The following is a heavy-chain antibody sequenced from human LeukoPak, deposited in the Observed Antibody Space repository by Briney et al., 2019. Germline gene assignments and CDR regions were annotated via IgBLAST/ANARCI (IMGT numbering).Heavy chain of an antibody. J-gene: IGHJ4*02. Sequence: GGSLRLSCAASGFTFSSYSMNWVRQAPGKGLKWVSSISSSSSYIYYADSVKGRFTISRDNAKNSLYLQMNSLRAEDTAVYYCARGYSYGYPLYYFDYWGQGTLVTVSS. D-gene: IGHD5-18*01. V-gene: IGHV3-21*01. CDR2: ISSSSSYI. CDR1: GFTFSSYS. CDR3: ARGYSYGYPLYYFDY.